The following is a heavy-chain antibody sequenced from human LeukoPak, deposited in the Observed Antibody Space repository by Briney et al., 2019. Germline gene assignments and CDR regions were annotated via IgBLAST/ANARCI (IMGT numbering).Heavy chain of an antibody. Sequence: GGSLRLSCAESGFTFSNYGMHWVRQAPGKGLEWVAFIRYDGSNKYYADSVKGRFTISRDNSKNTLYLQMNSLRAEDTAVYYCAVPSGSYSGDAFDIWGQGTMVTVSS. CDR1: GFTFSNYG. D-gene: IGHD1-26*01. CDR3: AVPSGSYSGDAFDI. CDR2: IRYDGSNK. V-gene: IGHV3-30*02. J-gene: IGHJ3*02.